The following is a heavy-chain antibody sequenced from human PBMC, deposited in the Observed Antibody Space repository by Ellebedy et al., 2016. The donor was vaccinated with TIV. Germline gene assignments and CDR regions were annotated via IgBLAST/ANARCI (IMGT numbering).Heavy chain of an antibody. CDR1: GYSFTSYS. CDR2: IYPGDSDT. Sequence: GESLKISCKASGYSFTSYSIGCVRQMPGKGLEWMGIIYPGDSDTRYSPSFQGQVTISADKAISTAYLQWSSLKASDTAMYYCARSIVDTAMVHFDYWGQGTLVTVSS. CDR3: ARSIVDTAMVHFDY. V-gene: IGHV5-51*01. J-gene: IGHJ4*02. D-gene: IGHD5-18*01.